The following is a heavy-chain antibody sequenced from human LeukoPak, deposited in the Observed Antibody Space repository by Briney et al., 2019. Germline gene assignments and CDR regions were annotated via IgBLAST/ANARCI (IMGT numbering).Heavy chain of an antibody. Sequence: PGGSLRLSCAASGFTFSSYEMNWVRQAPGKGLEWVSYISSSGSTIYYADSVKGRFTISRDNAKNSLYLQMNSLRAEDTAAYYCAREATADNDAFDIWGQGTMVTVSS. CDR3: AREATADNDAFDI. V-gene: IGHV3-48*03. CDR2: ISSSGSTI. D-gene: IGHD6-13*01. CDR1: GFTFSSYE. J-gene: IGHJ3*02.